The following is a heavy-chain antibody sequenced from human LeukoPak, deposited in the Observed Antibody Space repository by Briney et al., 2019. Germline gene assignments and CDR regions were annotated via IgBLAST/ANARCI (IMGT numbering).Heavy chain of an antibody. CDR3: ARSDSSGYYYFDY. J-gene: IGHJ4*02. D-gene: IGHD3-22*01. V-gene: IGHV4-59*01. CDR1: GVSISSFY. CDR2: VYYSGST. Sequence: PSETLSLTCTVSGVSISSFYWSWIRQPPGTGLEWIGYVYYSGSTNYNPSLKSRVTISVDTSKNQFSLKLSSVTAADTAVYYCARSDSSGYYYFDYWGQGTLVTVSS.